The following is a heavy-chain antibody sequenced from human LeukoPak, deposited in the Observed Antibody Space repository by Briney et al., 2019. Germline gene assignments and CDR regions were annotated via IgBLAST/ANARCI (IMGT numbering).Heavy chain of an antibody. J-gene: IGHJ5*02. CDR2: IYYSGST. CDR3: ARRSVGDWFDP. Sequence: SETLSLTCAVYGGSFSGYYWSWIRQRPGKGLEWIGYIYYSGSTNYNPSLKSRVTISVDTSKNQSSLKLSSVTAADTAVYYCARRSVGDWFDPWGQGTLVTVSS. D-gene: IGHD4-17*01. V-gene: IGHV4-59*08. CDR1: GGSFSGYY.